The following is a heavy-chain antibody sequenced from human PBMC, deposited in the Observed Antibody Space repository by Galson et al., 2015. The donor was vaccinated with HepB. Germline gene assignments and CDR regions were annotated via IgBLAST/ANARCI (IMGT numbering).Heavy chain of an antibody. J-gene: IGHJ4*02. Sequence: SLRLSCAASGSTFSSYAMSWVRQAPGKGLEWVSAISGSGGSTYYADSVKGRFTISRDNSKNTLYLQMNSLRAEDTAVYYCAKDLGYCSGGSCLGFDYWGQGTLVTVSS. V-gene: IGHV3-23*01. CDR2: ISGSGGST. CDR3: AKDLGYCSGGSCLGFDY. D-gene: IGHD2-15*01. CDR1: GSTFSSYA.